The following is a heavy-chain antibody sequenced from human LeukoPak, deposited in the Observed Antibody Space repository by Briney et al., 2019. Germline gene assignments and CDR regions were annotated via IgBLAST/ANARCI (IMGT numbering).Heavy chain of an antibody. Sequence: SETLSLTCTVSGGSISSYYWSWIRQPPGKGLEWIGYIYYSGSTNYNPSLKSRVTMSVDTSKNQFSLKLSSVTAADTAVYYCARGLGYVIDYWGQGTLVTVSS. CDR1: GGSISSYY. J-gene: IGHJ4*02. D-gene: IGHD3-16*02. CDR3: ARGLGYVIDY. CDR2: IYYSGST. V-gene: IGHV4-59*12.